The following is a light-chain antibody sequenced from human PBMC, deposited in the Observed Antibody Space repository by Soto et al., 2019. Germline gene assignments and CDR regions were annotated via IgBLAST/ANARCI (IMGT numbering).Light chain of an antibody. CDR2: YDS. J-gene: IGLJ1*01. V-gene: IGLV3-21*04. Sequence: SYELTQPPSVSVAPGVTARITCWGNNIGSKSVQWYQQKPGQAPVLVMYYDSERPSGIPERFSGSNSGNTATLTISSVEAGDEADYYCHVWDSSSHHYVFGTGTKVTVL. CDR3: HVWDSSSHHYV. CDR1: NIGSKS.